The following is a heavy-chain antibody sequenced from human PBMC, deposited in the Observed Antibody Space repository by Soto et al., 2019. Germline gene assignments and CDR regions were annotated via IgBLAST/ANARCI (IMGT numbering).Heavy chain of an antibody. Sequence: EVQLVESGGGLVKPGGSLRLSCAASGITFSTYSMHWVRQAPGTGLEWVSYISTSSTYIYYADSVKGRFTISRDNAKTSLYLQMSSLRAEDTALYYCAREGYSGDDFEYRGQGTVVTVSS. V-gene: IGHV3-21*01. CDR3: AREGYSGDDFEY. CDR1: GITFSTYS. CDR2: ISTSSTYI. J-gene: IGHJ4*02. D-gene: IGHD5-12*01.